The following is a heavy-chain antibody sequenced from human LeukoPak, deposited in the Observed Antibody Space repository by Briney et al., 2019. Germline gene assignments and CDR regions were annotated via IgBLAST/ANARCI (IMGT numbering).Heavy chain of an antibody. V-gene: IGHV1-69*13. J-gene: IGHJ5*02. D-gene: IGHD3-3*01. Sequence: SVNVSCKASGGTFDSYTISWVRQAPGQGLEWMGGIIPIFGTANYAQKFQGRVTITADESTSTAYMELSSLRSEDTAVYYCAIGGVLRSHWFDPWGQGTLVTVSS. CDR2: IIPIFGTA. CDR3: AIGGVLRSHWFDP. CDR1: GGTFDSYT.